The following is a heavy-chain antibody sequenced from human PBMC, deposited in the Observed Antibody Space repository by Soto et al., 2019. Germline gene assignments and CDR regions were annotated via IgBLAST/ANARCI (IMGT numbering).Heavy chain of an antibody. CDR1: GGSFSGYY. V-gene: IGHV4-34*01. J-gene: IGHJ1*01. CDR2: INHSGST. Sequence: QVQLQQWGAGLLKPSETLSLTCAVYGGSFSGYYWSWIRQPPGKGLEWIGEINHSGSTNYNPSLKSRVPISVDTSKNQFSLKLSSVTAADTAVYYCASGGLRLYFQHWGQGTLVTVSS. D-gene: IGHD4-17*01. CDR3: ASGGLRLYFQH.